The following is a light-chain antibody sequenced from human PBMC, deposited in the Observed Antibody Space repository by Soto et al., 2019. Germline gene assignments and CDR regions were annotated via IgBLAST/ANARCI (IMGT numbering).Light chain of an antibody. CDR2: AAS. CDR1: QSISSY. CDR3: QQGFNTPRT. Sequence: DIQMTQSPFSLSASVGDRVTITCRASQSISSYLNWYQQKPGKAPNLLIYAASSLQSGVPSRFSGSASGTDFTLTISSLHPEDFATYYCQQGFNTPRTFGQGTKVEI. J-gene: IGKJ1*01. V-gene: IGKV1-39*01.